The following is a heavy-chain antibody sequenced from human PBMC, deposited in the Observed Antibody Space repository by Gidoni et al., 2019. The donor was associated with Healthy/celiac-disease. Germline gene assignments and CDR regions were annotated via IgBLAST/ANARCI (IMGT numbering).Heavy chain of an antibody. D-gene: IGHD6-13*01. CDR1: GVTFSSYS. CDR3: ASTYSSSTFDY. CDR2: ISSSSSYI. V-gene: IGHV3-21*01. J-gene: IGHJ4*02. Sequence: EVQLVESGGGLVKPGGSLRRSCAASGVTFSSYSMNWVRQAPGKGLEWGSSISSSSSYIYYADSVKGRFTISRDNAKTSLYLQMNSLRAEDTAVYYCASTYSSSTFDYWGQGTLVTVSS.